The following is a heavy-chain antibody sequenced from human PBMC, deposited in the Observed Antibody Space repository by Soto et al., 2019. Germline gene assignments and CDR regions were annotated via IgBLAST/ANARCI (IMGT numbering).Heavy chain of an antibody. V-gene: IGHV4-59*01. CDR2: IYYSGST. Sequence: SETLSLTCTVSGGSISSYYWSWIRQPPGKGLEWIGYIYYSGSTNYNPSLKSRVTISVDTSKNQFSLKLSSVTAADTAVYYCARYTYCSSTSCYTRGFDYWGQGTLVTVSS. CDR1: GGSISSYY. CDR3: ARYTYCSSTSCYTRGFDY. D-gene: IGHD2-2*02. J-gene: IGHJ4*02.